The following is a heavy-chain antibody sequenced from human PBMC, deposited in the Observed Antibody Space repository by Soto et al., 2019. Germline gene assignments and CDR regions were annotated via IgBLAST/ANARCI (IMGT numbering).Heavy chain of an antibody. CDR2: INHSGST. CDR1: GGSFSGYY. CDR3: ARGRKMLNYYYSGMDV. V-gene: IGHV4-34*01. D-gene: IGHD2-8*01. Sequence: PSETLSLTCAVYGGSFSGYYWSWIRQPPGKGLEWIGEINHSGSTNYNPSLKSRVTISVDTSKNQFSLKLSSVTAADTAVYYCARGRKMLNYYYSGMDVWGQGNTVTVSS. J-gene: IGHJ6*02.